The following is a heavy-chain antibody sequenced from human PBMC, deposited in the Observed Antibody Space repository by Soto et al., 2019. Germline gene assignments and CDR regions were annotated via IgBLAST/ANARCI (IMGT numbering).Heavy chain of an antibody. CDR1: GFTFSSYW. Sequence: GGSLRLSCAASGFTFSSYWMSWVRQAPGKGLEWVANIKQDGSEKYYVDSVKGRFTISRDNAKNSLYLQMNSLRAEDTAVYYCARDRYERDCSSTSCLYWYFDLWGRGTLVTVS. V-gene: IGHV3-7*01. D-gene: IGHD2-2*01. J-gene: IGHJ2*01. CDR2: IKQDGSEK. CDR3: ARDRYERDCSSTSCLYWYFDL.